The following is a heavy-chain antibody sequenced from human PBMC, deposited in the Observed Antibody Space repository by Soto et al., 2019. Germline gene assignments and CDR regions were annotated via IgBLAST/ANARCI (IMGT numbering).Heavy chain of an antibody. CDR3: AKDSNRRGRNALPYYCYYYYMDV. CDR2: ISYDGSNK. V-gene: IGHV3-30*18. Sequence: GGSLRLSCAASGFTFSSYGMHWVRQAPGKGLEWVAVISYDGSNKYYADSVKGRFTISRDNSKNTLYLQMNSLRAEDTAVYYCAKDSNRRGRNALPYYCYYYYMDVWGKGTTVTVSS. J-gene: IGHJ6*03. CDR1: GFTFSSYG. D-gene: IGHD2-2*01.